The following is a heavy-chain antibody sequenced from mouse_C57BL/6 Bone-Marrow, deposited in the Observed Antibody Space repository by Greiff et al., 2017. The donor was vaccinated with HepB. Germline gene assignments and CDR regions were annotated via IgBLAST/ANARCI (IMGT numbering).Heavy chain of an antibody. CDR1: GFSLTSYG. D-gene: IGHD2-3*01. CDR3: ARKSYDGYYVGFAY. CDR2: IWSGGST. Sequence: VMLVESGPGLVQPSQSLSITCTVSGFSLTSYGVHWVRQSPGKGLEWLGVIWSGGSTDYNAAFISRLSISKDNSKSQVFFKMNSLQADDTAIYYCARKSYDGYYVGFAYWGLGTLVTVSA. J-gene: IGHJ3*01. V-gene: IGHV2-2*01.